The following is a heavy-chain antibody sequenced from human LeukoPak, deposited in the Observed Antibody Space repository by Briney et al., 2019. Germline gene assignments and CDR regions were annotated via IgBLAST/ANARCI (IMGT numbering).Heavy chain of an antibody. D-gene: IGHD3-9*01. V-gene: IGHV4-34*01. Sequence: SETLSLTCAVYGGSFSGYYWSWIRQPPGKGLEWIGEINHSGSTNYNPSLKSRVTISVDTSKNQFSLKLSSVTAADTAVYYCARRLRYFDWLSYFDYWGQGTLVIVSS. CDR3: ARRLRYFDWLSYFDY. CDR1: GGSFSGYY. J-gene: IGHJ4*02. CDR2: INHSGST.